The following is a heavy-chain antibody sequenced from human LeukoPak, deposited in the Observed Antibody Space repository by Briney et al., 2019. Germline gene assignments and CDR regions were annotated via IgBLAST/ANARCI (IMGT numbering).Heavy chain of an antibody. CDR2: IIPIFGTA. CDR3: ARPRGTGIAAAGTSTRYYYYYGMGV. D-gene: IGHD6-13*01. Sequence: GASVKVSCKASGGTFSSYAISWVRQAPGQGLEWMGGIIPIFGTANYAQKFQGRVTITADESTSTAYMELSSLRSEDTAVYYCARPRGTGIAAAGTSTRYYYYYGMGVWGQGTTVTVSS. V-gene: IGHV1-69*13. J-gene: IGHJ6*02. CDR1: GGTFSSYA.